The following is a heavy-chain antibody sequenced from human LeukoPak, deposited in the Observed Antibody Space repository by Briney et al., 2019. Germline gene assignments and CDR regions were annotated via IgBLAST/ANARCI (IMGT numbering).Heavy chain of an antibody. CDR1: GGSISSGDYY. V-gene: IGHV4-30-4*01. CDR2: IYYSGST. CDR3: ARYTYCSSTSCYRKEFDY. Sequence: PSETLSLTCTVSGGSISSGDYYWSWIRQPPGKGLEWIGYIYYSGSTYYNPSLKSRVTISVDTSKNQFSLKLSSVTAADTAVYYCARYTYCSSTSCYRKEFDYWGQGTLVTVSS. D-gene: IGHD2-2*02. J-gene: IGHJ4*02.